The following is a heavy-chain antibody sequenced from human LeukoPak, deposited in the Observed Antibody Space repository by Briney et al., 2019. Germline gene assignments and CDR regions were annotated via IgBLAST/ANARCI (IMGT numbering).Heavy chain of an antibody. CDR2: IIPILVIA. CDR1: GGTFSSYA. J-gene: IGHJ6*02. V-gene: IGHV1-69*04. CDR3: ARGGYYGSGSYYNAYYYGMDV. D-gene: IGHD3-10*01. Sequence: SAKVSCKASGGTFSSYAISWVRQAPGQGLEWMGRIIPILVIANYAQKLQGRVTITADKSTSTAYMELSSLRSEDTAVYYCARGGYYGSGSYYNAYYYGMDVWGQGTTVTVSS.